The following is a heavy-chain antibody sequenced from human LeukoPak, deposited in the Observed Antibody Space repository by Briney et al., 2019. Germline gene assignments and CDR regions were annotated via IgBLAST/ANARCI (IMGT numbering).Heavy chain of an antibody. CDR1: GGSINNYY. Sequence: SSETLSLTCTVSGGSINNYYWSWIRQPPGKGLEWIGEINHSGSTNYNPSLKSRVTISVDTSKNQFSLKLSSVTAADTAVYYCASARRRFHYYYYMDVWGKGTTVTVSS. CDR2: INHSGST. V-gene: IGHV4-34*01. CDR3: ASARRRFHYYYYMDV. J-gene: IGHJ6*03.